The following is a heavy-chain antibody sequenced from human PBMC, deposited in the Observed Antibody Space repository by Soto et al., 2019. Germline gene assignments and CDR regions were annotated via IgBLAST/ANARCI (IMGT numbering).Heavy chain of an antibody. CDR1: GFTFSSYA. Sequence: PGGSLRLSCAASGFTFSSYAMSWVRQAPGKGLEWVSAISGSGGSTYYADSVKGRFTISRDNSKNTLYLQMNSLRAEDTAVYYCAKVESFYYGSGSYYKEDWLDPWRQGALVTVSS. V-gene: IGHV3-23*01. D-gene: IGHD3-10*01. CDR3: AKVESFYYGSGSYYKEDWLDP. J-gene: IGHJ5*02. CDR2: ISGSGGST.